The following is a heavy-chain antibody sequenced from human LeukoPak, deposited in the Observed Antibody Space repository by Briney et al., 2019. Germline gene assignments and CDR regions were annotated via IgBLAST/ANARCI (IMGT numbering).Heavy chain of an antibody. CDR1: GGSISSYY. Sequence: PSETLSLTCTVSGGSISSYYWSWIRQHPGKGLEWIGYIYYSGSTYYNPSLKSRVTISVDTSKNQFSLKLSSVTAADTAVYYCARADYDSSGYTFDYWGQGTLVTVSS. D-gene: IGHD3-22*01. V-gene: IGHV4-59*06. CDR2: IYYSGST. J-gene: IGHJ4*02. CDR3: ARADYDSSGYTFDY.